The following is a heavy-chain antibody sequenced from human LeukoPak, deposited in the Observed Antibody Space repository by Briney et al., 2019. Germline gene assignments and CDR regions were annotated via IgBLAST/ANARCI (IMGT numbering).Heavy chain of an antibody. CDR3: AKRGYHYDSSGYYWLDY. D-gene: IGHD3-22*01. J-gene: IGHJ4*02. CDR2: ISGSGGST. Sequence: GGSLRLSCAASGFTFRSYAMTWVRQAPGKGLEWVSAISGSGGSTYYADSVKGRFTISRDKSKNTLYLQMNSLRADDTAVYYCAKRGYHYDSSGYYWLDYWGQGTLVTVSS. V-gene: IGHV3-23*01. CDR1: GFTFRSYA.